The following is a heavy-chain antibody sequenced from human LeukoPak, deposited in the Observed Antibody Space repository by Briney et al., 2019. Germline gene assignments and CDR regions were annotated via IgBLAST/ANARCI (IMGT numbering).Heavy chain of an antibody. Sequence: SETLSLTCTVSGGSVSSGSYYWGWIRQPPGKGLEWIGYIYYSGSTNYNPSLKSRVTISVDTSKNQFSLKLSSVTAADTAVYYCAREVIGTGDFDYWGQGTLVTVSS. CDR1: GGSVSSGSYY. D-gene: IGHD7-27*01. CDR2: IYYSGST. J-gene: IGHJ4*02. CDR3: AREVIGTGDFDY. V-gene: IGHV4-61*01.